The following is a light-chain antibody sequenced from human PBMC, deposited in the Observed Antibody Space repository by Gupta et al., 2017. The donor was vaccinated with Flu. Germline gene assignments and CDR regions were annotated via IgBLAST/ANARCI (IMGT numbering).Light chain of an antibody. CDR1: QSVLYNSNNKNY. CDR2: WAS. Sequence: DIVMTQSPDSLAVSLGERATINCKSSQSVLYNSNNKNYLAWYQQKPGQPPSLLLYWASTRESGVPDRFSGSGSGTEFTLTISSLQSEDVAVYYGQQYYSTPPTFGEGTKVEIK. J-gene: IGKJ2*01. V-gene: IGKV4-1*01. CDR3: QQYYSTPPT.